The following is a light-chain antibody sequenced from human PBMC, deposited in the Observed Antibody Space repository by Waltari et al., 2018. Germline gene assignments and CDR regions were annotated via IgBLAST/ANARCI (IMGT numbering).Light chain of an antibody. CDR3: MQGSHWPRT. Sequence: DVVLTQSPLFLPVTLGQPASMSCRSSQSPVHSDGNTDLIWFHQRPGRSPRRLIYKISRRESGVPDRVSGSGSGTDFTLKISRVEAEDVGVYYCMQGSHWPRTFGQGTKLEI. J-gene: IGKJ2*01. V-gene: IGKV2-30*02. CDR2: KIS. CDR1: QSPVHSDGNTD.